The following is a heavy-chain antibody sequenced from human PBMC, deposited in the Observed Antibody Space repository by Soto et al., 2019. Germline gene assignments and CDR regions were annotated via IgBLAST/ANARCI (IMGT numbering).Heavy chain of an antibody. J-gene: IGHJ4*02. D-gene: IGHD3-10*01. CDR2: IKQDGSEN. Sequence: EVQLVESGGGLVQPGGSLRLSCAASGFTFSSYWMSWVRQAPGKGLEWVANIKQDGSENYYVDSVKGRYTISRDNAKNSLYLQMHSLIAEDTAVYYCASSGAVWFGEFFDYWGQGSMVTVSS. CDR1: GFTFSSYW. CDR3: ASSGAVWFGEFFDY. V-gene: IGHV3-7*01.